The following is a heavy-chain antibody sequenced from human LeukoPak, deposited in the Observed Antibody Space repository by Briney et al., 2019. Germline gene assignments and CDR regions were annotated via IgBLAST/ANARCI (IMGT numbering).Heavy chain of an antibody. CDR3: ARETLDAVFDY. CDR2: IYYSGST. CDR1: GGSISSSSYY. Sequence: KTSETLSLTCTVSGGSISSSSYYWGWIRQPPGKGLEWIGSIYYSGSTYYNPSLKSRVTISVDRSKNQFSLKLSSVTAADTAVYYCARETLDAVFDYWGQGTLVTVSS. D-gene: IGHD1-1*01. V-gene: IGHV4-39*07. J-gene: IGHJ4*02.